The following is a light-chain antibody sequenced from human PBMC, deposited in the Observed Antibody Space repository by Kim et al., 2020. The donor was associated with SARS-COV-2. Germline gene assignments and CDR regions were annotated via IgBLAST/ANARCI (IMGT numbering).Light chain of an antibody. CDR2: GAS. J-gene: IGKJ1*01. V-gene: IGKV1-27*01. CDR3: QKYDSAPWT. Sequence: DIQMAQSPSSLSASVGDRVTITCRASQGISHSLAWYRQKPGKVPMLLIYGASTLQSGVPSRFSGSGSGTDFTLTISSLQPEDAATYYCQKYDSAPWTFCQGTKVDIK. CDR1: QGISHS.